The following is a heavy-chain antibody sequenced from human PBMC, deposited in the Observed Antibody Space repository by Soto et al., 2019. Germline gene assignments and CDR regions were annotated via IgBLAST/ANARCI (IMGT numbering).Heavy chain of an antibody. D-gene: IGHD6-19*01. Sequence: QLQLQESAPGLVKPSETLSLTCTVSGGSIRTNNHFWDWIRQPPGKGMEWIATTYYNGIAYYNPALKSRSTMSADTSKNQVSLRLSSVTASDTALYFCASRSFDSPSAWYAQYFHYWGKGSLVVVSS. CDR3: ASRSFDSPSAWYAQYFHY. CDR1: GGSIRTNNHF. CDR2: TYYNGIA. V-gene: IGHV4-39*01. J-gene: IGHJ1*01.